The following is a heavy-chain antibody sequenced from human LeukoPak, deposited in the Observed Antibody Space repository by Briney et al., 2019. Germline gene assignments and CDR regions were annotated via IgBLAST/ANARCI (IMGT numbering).Heavy chain of an antibody. CDR2: VNHSGST. V-gene: IGHV4-34*01. J-gene: IGHJ4*02. D-gene: IGHD6-19*01. Sequence: SETLSLTCAVYGGSFSGYFWSWIRQPPGKGLEWIGEVNHSGSTNYNPSLKSRVTISVDTSKSQFSLKLSSVTAADTAVYYCARQKFANATVAGTLDYWGQGTLVTVSS. CDR1: GGSFSGYF. CDR3: ARQKFANATVAGTLDY.